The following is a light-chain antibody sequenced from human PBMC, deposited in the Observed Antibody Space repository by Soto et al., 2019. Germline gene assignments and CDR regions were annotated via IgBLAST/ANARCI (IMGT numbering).Light chain of an antibody. CDR1: SSDVGGYNY. V-gene: IGLV2-14*01. J-gene: IGLJ2*01. CDR3: SSYVSSNTVV. CDR2: EVS. Sequence: QSALTQPASVSGSPGQSITISCTGTSSDVGGYNYVSWHQHHPGQAPKLMIYEVSNRPSGVSNRFSGSKSGNTASLTISGLQAEDEADYYCSSYVSSNTVVFGGGTKVTVL.